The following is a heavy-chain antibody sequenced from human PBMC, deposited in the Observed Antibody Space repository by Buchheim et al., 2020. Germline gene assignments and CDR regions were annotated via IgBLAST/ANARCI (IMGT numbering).Heavy chain of an antibody. V-gene: IGHV3-30*03. Sequence: QVQLVESGGGVVQPGRSLRLSCAASGFTFSSYGMHWVRQAPGKGLEWVAVISYDGSNKYYADSVKGRFTISRDNSKNTLYLQMNSLRAEETAVYYCAMWGSSSLSFPLRYFDYWGQGTL. D-gene: IGHD7-27*01. CDR2: ISYDGSNK. CDR3: AMWGSSSLSFPLRYFDY. CDR1: GFTFSSYG. J-gene: IGHJ4*02.